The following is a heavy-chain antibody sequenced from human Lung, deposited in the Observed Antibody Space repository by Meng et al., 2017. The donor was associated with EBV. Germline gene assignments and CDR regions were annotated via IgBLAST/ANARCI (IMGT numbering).Heavy chain of an antibody. CDR1: GYTFTGYY. V-gene: IGHV1-2*06. Sequence: QVQLVQSGAERKKPVASVKVSCKASGYTFTGYYMHWVQQAPGQGLEWMGRINPNSGGTNYAQKFQGRVTMTRDTSISTAYMELSSLRSADTAVYYCARASRVLGGFDYWGQGTLVTVSS. CDR3: ARASRVLGGFDY. J-gene: IGHJ4*02. CDR2: INPNSGGT. D-gene: IGHD3-16*01.